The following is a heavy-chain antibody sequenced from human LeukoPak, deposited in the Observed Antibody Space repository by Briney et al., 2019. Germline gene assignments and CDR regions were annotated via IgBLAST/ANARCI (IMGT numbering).Heavy chain of an antibody. CDR3: ARGGVIRPFDY. D-gene: IGHD3-16*02. CDR2: IYNSGST. V-gene: IGHV4-39*07. CDR1: GGSISSSSYY. J-gene: IGHJ4*02. Sequence: SETLSLTCTVSGGSISSSSYYWGWIRQPPGKGLEWIGSIYNSGSTNYNPSLKSRVTISVDTSKNQFSLKLSSVTAADTAVYYCARGGVIRPFDYWGQGTLVTVSS.